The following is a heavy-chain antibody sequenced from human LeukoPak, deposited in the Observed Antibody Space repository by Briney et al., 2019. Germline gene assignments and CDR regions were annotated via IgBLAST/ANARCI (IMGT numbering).Heavy chain of an antibody. CDR1: GFTFSTYA. J-gene: IGHJ6*02. Sequence: GGSLRLSCAASGFTFSTYAMSWVRQAPGKGLEWVSVIYSGGSTYYADSVKGRFTISRDNSKNTLYLQMNSLRAEDTAVYYCARDRRYYYGMDVWGQGTTVTVSS. V-gene: IGHV3-66*01. CDR3: ARDRRYYYGMDV. CDR2: IYSGGST. D-gene: IGHD6-6*01.